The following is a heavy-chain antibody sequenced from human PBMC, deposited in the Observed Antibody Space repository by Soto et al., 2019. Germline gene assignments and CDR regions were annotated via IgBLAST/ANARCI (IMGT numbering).Heavy chain of an antibody. CDR3: ARHGSF. Sequence: QLQLQESGPGLVKPSETLSLTCTVSGVSISGTSYYWGWIRQTPAKGLEWIGTIYYSGETFYSPSRKSRVTISLDTSKTPFSLNLTSVTTADTAIYYCARHGSFWGQGALVTVSS. CDR2: IYYSGET. J-gene: IGHJ1*01. CDR1: GVSISGTSYY. D-gene: IGHD3-16*02. V-gene: IGHV4-39*01.